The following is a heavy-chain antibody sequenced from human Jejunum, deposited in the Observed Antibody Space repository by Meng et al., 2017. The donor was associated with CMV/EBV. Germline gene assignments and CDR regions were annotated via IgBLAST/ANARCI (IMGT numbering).Heavy chain of an antibody. D-gene: IGHD4-23*01. CDR1: GYTFTTYY. J-gene: IGHJ4*02. CDR3: ARGQSTLWWYNIDY. V-gene: IGHV1-46*01. Sequence: GYTFTTYYMHWVRQAPGQGLEWVGVINPSGGLTDYTRKFQGRVTVTRDTSTSTVYMDLSSLRSEDTAVYYCARGQSTLWWYNIDYRGQGTLVTVSS. CDR2: INPSGGLT.